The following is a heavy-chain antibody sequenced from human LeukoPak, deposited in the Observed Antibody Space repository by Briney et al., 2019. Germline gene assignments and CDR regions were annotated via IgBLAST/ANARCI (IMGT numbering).Heavy chain of an antibody. D-gene: IGHD1-26*01. CDR3: TKREGPMSGSYDYFDP. Sequence: SEILSLTCTVSGGSISGYYWSWIRQPPGQGLEWTAYIHSNGYTNYNPSLKSRVTISVDTSKNQFSLKVTSVTAADTAMYYCTKREGPMSGSYDYFDPWGQGTLVTVS. CDR2: IHSNGYT. CDR1: GGSISGYY. V-gene: IGHV4-4*09. J-gene: IGHJ5*02.